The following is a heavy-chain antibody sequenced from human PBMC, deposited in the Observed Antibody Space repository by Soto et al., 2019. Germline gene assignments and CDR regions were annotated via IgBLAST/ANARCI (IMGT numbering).Heavy chain of an antibody. J-gene: IGHJ4*02. CDR3: ARPSGYYPYYFDD. CDR2: INPNSGGT. D-gene: IGHD3-22*01. V-gene: IGHV1-2*04. Sequence: GPSVKVSCKTSGYIFTDYYIHWVRQAPGQGLEWMGWINPNSGGTNYAQKFQDWVTMTRDTSINTAYMEVSSLRSDDTAVYYCARPSGYYPYYFDDWGQGTQVTVSS. CDR1: GYIFTDYY.